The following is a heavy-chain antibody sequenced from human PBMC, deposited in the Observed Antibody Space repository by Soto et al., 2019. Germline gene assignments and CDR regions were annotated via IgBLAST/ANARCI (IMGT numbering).Heavy chain of an antibody. D-gene: IGHD3-10*01. J-gene: IGHJ5*02. V-gene: IGHV1-24*01. Sequence: QVQLVQSGTAVKKPGASVRVSCKVSGNTLVDLSMHWVRQAPGKGLEWMGGIDPEDGETIYAQNYQGRLSMADDTSADAAYMELSSLRSEDTAVYYCATIRGVGAERAAFEPWGQGTLVTVS. CDR1: GNTLVDLS. CDR3: ATIRGVGAERAAFEP. CDR2: IDPEDGET.